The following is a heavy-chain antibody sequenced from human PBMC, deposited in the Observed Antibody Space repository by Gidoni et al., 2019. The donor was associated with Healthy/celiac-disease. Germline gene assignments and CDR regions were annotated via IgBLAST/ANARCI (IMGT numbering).Heavy chain of an antibody. J-gene: IGHJ4*02. CDR3: ARHQWELLYYFDY. Sequence: QVQLQESGPGLVKPSETLSLTCAVSGYSISSGYYWGWIRQPPGQGLEWIGSIYHSGSTSYNPSLKSRVTISVDTSKNQFSLKLSSVTAADTAVYYCARHQWELLYYFDYWGQGTLVTVSS. CDR2: IYHSGST. V-gene: IGHV4-38-2*01. D-gene: IGHD1-26*01. CDR1: GYSISSGYY.